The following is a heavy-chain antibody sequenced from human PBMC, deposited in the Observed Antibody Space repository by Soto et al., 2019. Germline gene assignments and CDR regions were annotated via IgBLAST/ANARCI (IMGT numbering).Heavy chain of an antibody. CDR2: ISSSGDRT. CDR3: AKTPRGVDRGDWYFDV. J-gene: IGHJ2*01. V-gene: IGHV3-23*01. D-gene: IGHD3-10*01. Sequence: PGGSLRLSCAASGLTFSSYGMTWVRLAPGRGLDYVSAISSSGDRTWYADSVKGRFTISRDNSKNTLYLQMNGLRAEDTAIYYCAKTPRGVDRGDWYFDVCGRGTLVTVSS. CDR1: GLTFSSYG.